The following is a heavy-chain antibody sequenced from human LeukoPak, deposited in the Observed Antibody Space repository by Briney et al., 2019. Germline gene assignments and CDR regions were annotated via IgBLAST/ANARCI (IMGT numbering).Heavy chain of an antibody. CDR2: ISSSSGTI. J-gene: IGHJ4*02. CDR3: ARAACNAADY. D-gene: IGHD6-25*01. Sequence: PGGCLRLSCAASGFTFSSYSMHWVRQAPGKGLEWVSYISSSSGTIYYADSVKGRFTISRDNAKNSLYLQMNSLRDEDTAVYYCARAACNAADYWGQGTLVTVSA. CDR1: GFTFSSYS. V-gene: IGHV3-48*02.